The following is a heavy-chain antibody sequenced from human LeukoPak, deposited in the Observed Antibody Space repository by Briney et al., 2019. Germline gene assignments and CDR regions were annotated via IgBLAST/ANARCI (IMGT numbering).Heavy chain of an antibody. Sequence: PGGSLRLSCAASGFTVSSNYMSWVRQAPGKGLDWVSVIYSGGNTYYADSVKGRFTISRDNSKNTLYLQMNSLRAEDTAVYYCARDDDWNYEDYWGQGTLVTVSS. D-gene: IGHD1-7*01. J-gene: IGHJ4*02. CDR1: GFTVSSNY. CDR3: ARDDDWNYEDY. CDR2: IYSGGNT. V-gene: IGHV3-53*01.